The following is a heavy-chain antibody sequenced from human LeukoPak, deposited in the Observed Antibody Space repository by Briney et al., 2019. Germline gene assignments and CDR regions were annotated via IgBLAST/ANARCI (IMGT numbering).Heavy chain of an antibody. CDR1: GGSISSTTYY. V-gene: IGHV4-39*01. Sequence: SETLSLTCTVSGGSISSTTYYWGWIRQPPGKGLEWIGTIYDSGSTYYTPSLKSRVTISVDTSKNQFSLKLSSVTAADTAVYYCARLLAHFDNGGQGTLVTVSA. CDR3: ARLLAHFDN. CDR2: IYDSGST. J-gene: IGHJ4*02.